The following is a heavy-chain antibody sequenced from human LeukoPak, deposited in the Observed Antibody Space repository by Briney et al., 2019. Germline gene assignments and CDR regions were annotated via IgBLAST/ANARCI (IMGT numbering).Heavy chain of an antibody. J-gene: IGHJ4*02. D-gene: IGHD3-22*01. CDR3: AKEGYYDSSGYYYPYFDY. CDR1: GFTFSSYW. CDR2: IKQDGSEK. Sequence: PGGSLRLSCAASGFTFSSYWMTWVRQAPGKGLEWVANIKQDGSEKYYVDSVKGRFTTSRDNSKNTLYLQMNSLRAEDTAVYYCAKEGYYDSSGYYYPYFDYWGQGTLVTVSS. V-gene: IGHV3-7*01.